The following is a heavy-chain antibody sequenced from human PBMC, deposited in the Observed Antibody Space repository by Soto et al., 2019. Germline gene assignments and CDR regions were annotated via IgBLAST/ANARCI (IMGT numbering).Heavy chain of an antibody. CDR1: GYTFTDYG. CDR3: ARRVTASAVTAFDS. V-gene: IGHV1-18*01. D-gene: IGHD2-21*02. CDR2: INTFNGDT. J-gene: IGHJ4*02. Sequence: QVKLVQSGGEVKKPGASLKVSCKASGYTFTDYGVTWVRQAPGQGLEWMGWINTFNGDTTYAQQFQARGTMTTDTSPSTVYMDLRSLGAGDTAVYYGARRVTASAVTAFDSWGQGTLVTVSS.